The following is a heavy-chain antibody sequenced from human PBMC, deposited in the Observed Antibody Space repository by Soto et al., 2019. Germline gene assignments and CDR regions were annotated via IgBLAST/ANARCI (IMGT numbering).Heavy chain of an antibody. Sequence: GGSLRLSCAASGFTFSNAWMSWVRQAPGKGLEWVGRIKSKTDGGTTDYAAPVKGRFTISRDDSKNTLYLQMNSLKTEDTAVYYCTTKDCGDYGGFDCWGQGTQVTVSS. D-gene: IGHD4-17*01. CDR3: TTKDCGDYGGFDC. J-gene: IGHJ4*02. V-gene: IGHV3-15*01. CDR2: IKSKTDGGTT. CDR1: GFTFSNAW.